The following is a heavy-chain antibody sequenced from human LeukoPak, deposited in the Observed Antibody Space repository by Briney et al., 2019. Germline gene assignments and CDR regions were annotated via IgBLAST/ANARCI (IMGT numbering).Heavy chain of an antibody. CDR2: IYYSGST. D-gene: IGHD6-19*01. CDR1: GGSISSSSYY. CDR3: AGRAIEPFIAVAGVFDY. J-gene: IGHJ4*02. V-gene: IGHV4-39*01. Sequence: SETLSLTCTVSGGSISSSSYYWGWIRQPPGKGLEWIGSIYYSGSTYYNPSLKSRVTISVDTSKNQFSLKLSSVTAADTAVYYCAGRAIEPFIAVAGVFDYWGQGTLATVSS.